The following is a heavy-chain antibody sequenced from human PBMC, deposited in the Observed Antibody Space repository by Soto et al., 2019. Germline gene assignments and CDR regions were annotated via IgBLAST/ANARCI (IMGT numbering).Heavy chain of an antibody. CDR3: ANNYGSGSYPGFWPTVYETGNDAFDI. D-gene: IGHD3-10*01. V-gene: IGHV3-15*07. CDR1: GFIFSNAW. CDR2: VKSKTDGGTT. Sequence: PGGSLRLSCAASGFIFSNAWINWVRQAPGKGLEWVGRVKSKTDGGTTDFAAPVKGRFTISRDDTKNMVYLQMNSLRAEDTAVYYCANNYGSGSYPGFWPTVYETGNDAFDIWGQGTMVTVSS. J-gene: IGHJ3*02.